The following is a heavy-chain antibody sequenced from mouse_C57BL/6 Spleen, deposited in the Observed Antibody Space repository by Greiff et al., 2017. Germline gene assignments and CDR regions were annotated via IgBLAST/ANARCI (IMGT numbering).Heavy chain of an antibody. CDR3: ARVNYYCGSSRAWFAY. J-gene: IGHJ3*01. CDR2: INYDGSST. D-gene: IGHD1-1*01. CDR1: GFTFSDYY. Sequence: EVQLVESEGGLVQPGSSMKLSCTASGFTFSDYYMAWVRQVPEKGLEWVAHINYDGSSTYYLDSLKGRFIISRDNAKNILYLQMSSLKSEDTATYYCARVNYYCGSSRAWFAYWGQGTLVTVSA. V-gene: IGHV5-16*01.